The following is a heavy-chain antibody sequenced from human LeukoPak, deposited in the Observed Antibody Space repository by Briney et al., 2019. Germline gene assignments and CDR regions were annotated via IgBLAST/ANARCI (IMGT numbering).Heavy chain of an antibody. Sequence: GGSLRLSCAASGFTFSSYSMNWVRQAPGKGLEWVSSISSSSSYIYYADSVKGRFTISRDNAKNSLYLQMNSLRAEDTAVYYCARGHIVVVVAAPDYWGQEPWSPSP. CDR3: ARGHIVVVVAAPDY. CDR1: GFTFSSYS. J-gene: IGHJ4*01. D-gene: IGHD2-15*01. V-gene: IGHV3-21*01. CDR2: ISSSSSYI.